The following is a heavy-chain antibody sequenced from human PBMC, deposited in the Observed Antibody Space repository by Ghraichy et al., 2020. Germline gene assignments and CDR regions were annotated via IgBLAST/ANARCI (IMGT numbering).Heavy chain of an antibody. CDR2: ISYSGTT. Sequence: SQTLSLTCTVSGDSLTSAGFFWTWIRQHPGQGLEWVGSISYSGTTYYSPSFQSRVSISLDTSKNQFALQLSSLTAADTAVYYCARDVVVTASPDAFDIWSQGTRITVSS. V-gene: IGHV4-31*03. J-gene: IGHJ3*02. CDR1: GDSLTSAGFF. D-gene: IGHD2-21*02. CDR3: ARDVVVTASPDAFDI.